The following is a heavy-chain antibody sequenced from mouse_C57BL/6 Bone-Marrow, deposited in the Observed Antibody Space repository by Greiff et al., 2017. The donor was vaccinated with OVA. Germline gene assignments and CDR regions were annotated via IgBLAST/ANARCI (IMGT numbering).Heavy chain of an antibody. CDR2: ISSGGSYT. V-gene: IGHV5-6*02. D-gene: IGHD1-1*01. J-gene: IGHJ3*01. CDR3: ARHRNYGSSPFAY. Sequence: DVMLVESGGDLVKPGGSLKLSCAASGFTFSSYGMSWVRQTPDKRLEWVATISSGGSYTYYPDSVKGRFTISRDNAKNTLYLQMSSLKSEDTAMYYCARHRNYGSSPFAYWGQGTLVTVSA. CDR1: GFTFSSYG.